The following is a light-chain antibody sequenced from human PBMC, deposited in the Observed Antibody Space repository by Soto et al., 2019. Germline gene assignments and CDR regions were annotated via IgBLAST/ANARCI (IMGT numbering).Light chain of an antibody. V-gene: IGLV1-47*02. Sequence: QPVLTQPPSASGTPGQRVTISCSGSSANIGRNYVFWYQQLPGTAPKLLIYTNNQRPSGVPDRFSGSKSGTSASLAINGLRSEDEADYYCAAWDDSLSGVVFGGGTKLTVL. CDR2: TNN. CDR1: SANIGRNY. J-gene: IGLJ2*01. CDR3: AAWDDSLSGVV.